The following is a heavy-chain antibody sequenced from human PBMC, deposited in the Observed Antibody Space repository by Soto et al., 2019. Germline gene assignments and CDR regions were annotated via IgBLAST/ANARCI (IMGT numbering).Heavy chain of an antibody. D-gene: IGHD1-1*01. J-gene: IGHJ4*02. Sequence: PGGSLRLSCAASGFTFSTYGMHWVRQTPGKGLEWVAVISDDGSKNYLADSVKGRFTIFRDNSKNTLYLQMNSLRAEDTALYYCAKDTNRHNWNDAYFDYWRQGTLV. CDR2: ISDDGSKN. V-gene: IGHV3-30*18. CDR1: GFTFSTYG. CDR3: AKDTNRHNWNDAYFDY.